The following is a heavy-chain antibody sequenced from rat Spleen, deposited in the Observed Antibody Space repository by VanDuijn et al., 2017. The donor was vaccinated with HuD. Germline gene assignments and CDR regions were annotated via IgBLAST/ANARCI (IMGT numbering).Heavy chain of an antibody. Sequence: EVQLVESGGGLVQPGRSLKLSCAASGFTYSNYVMAWVSQAPTKGLEWVASISYDGGSTYYRDSVKGRFTISRDNAKSSLYLQMDSLRSEDTATYYCTTEPGYNSYFDYWGQGVMVTVSS. J-gene: IGHJ2*01. CDR2: ISYDGGST. D-gene: IGHD1-4*01. V-gene: IGHV5-20*01. CDR3: TTEPGYNSYFDY. CDR1: GFTYSNYV.